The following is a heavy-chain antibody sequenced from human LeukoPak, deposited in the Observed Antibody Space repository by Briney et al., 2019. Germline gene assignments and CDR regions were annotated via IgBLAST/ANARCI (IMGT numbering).Heavy chain of an antibody. CDR1: GXTFNSYA. CDR3: AKFPRITIIVAVFDY. Sequence: GGSLRLSWAASGXTFNSYAMSWVRQAPGKGLEWVSAISGSGGSTYYADSVKGRFTISRDNSKNTLYLQMNSLRAEDTAVYYCAKFPRITIIVAVFDYWGQGTLVTVSS. J-gene: IGHJ4*02. D-gene: IGHD3-22*01. V-gene: IGHV3-23*01. CDR2: ISGSGGST.